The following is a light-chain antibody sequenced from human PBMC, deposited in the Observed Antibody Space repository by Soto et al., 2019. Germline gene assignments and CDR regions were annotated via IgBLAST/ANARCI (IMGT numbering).Light chain of an antibody. CDR1: QTISSS. CDR2: KAS. Sequence: DIQMTQFPSTLSASIGDRVTITCRASQTISSSLAWYQQKPGKAPKLLIYKASNLATGVPSRFSGSGSGTEFALTISSLQPDDFATYYCQQYIRYSPYTFGQGTRLEIK. V-gene: IGKV1-5*03. CDR3: QQYIRYSPYT. J-gene: IGKJ2*01.